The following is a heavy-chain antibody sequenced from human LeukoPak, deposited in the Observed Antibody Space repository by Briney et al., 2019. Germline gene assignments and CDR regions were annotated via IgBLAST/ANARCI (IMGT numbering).Heavy chain of an antibody. D-gene: IGHD3-10*01. Sequence: GGSLRLSCAASGFTFSSYGMHWVRQAPGKWLEWVAFIRYDGSNKYYADSVKGRFTISRDNSKKTLYLQMNSLRAEDTAVYYCAKGHERDSEMVRGISVGWFDPWGQGTLVTVSS. CDR2: IRYDGSNK. J-gene: IGHJ5*02. CDR3: AKGHERDSEMVRGISVGWFDP. CDR1: GFTFSSYG. V-gene: IGHV3-30*02.